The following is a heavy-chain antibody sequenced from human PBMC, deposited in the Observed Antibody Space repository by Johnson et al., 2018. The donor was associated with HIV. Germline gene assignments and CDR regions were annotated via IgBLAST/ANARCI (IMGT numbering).Heavy chain of an antibody. Sequence: QEQLVESGGGVVQPGRSLRLSCAASGFTFSSYAMHWVRQAPGKGLEWVAVIWYDGSNKYYADSVKGRFTISRDNSENTLYLQMNSLKAEDTAVYYCASLSDDAFDFWGQGTMVIVSS. V-gene: IGHV3-33*08. CDR2: IWYDGSNK. J-gene: IGHJ3*01. CDR3: ASLSDDAFDF. CDR1: GFTFSSYA.